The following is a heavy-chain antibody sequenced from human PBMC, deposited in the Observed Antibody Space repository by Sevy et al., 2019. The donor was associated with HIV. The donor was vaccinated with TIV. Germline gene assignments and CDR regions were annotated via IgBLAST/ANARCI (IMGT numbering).Heavy chain of an antibody. D-gene: IGHD3-10*01. CDR1: GFTFSSYG. J-gene: IGHJ5*02. V-gene: IGHV3-30*18. Sequence: GGSLRLSCAASGFTFSSYGMHWVRQAPGKGLEWVAVISYDGSNKYYADSVKGRFTIPRDKCKDTLYLQMNSLRAEDTAVYDCAKSSGGDYYYGSGSYLNNWFDPWGQGTLVTVSS. CDR2: ISYDGSNK. CDR3: AKSSGGDYYYGSGSYLNNWFDP.